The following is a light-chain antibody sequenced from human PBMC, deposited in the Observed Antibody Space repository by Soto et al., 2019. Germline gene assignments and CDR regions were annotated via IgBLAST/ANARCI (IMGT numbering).Light chain of an antibody. CDR1: QGISNY. CDR3: QKYNSASWT. J-gene: IGKJ1*01. Sequence: DIQMTQSPSSLSASVGDRVTITCRASQGISNYLAWYQQKPGKVPKLLIYAASTLQSGVPSRFSGSGSGTDFTLTISTLQPEEVATYYCQKYNSASWTFGQGTKVEIK. CDR2: AAS. V-gene: IGKV1-27*01.